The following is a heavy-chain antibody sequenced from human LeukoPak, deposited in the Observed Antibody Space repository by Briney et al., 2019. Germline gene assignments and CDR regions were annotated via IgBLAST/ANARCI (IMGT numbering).Heavy chain of an antibody. CDR3: ARSIIGTRSKFDY. V-gene: IGHV4-59*08. Sequence: SETLSLTCTVSGGSISTYYWSWIRQPPGKGLEWIGYISYSGSTNYNPSLKSRFTISLDTSKNQFALKLSSVTAADTAVYYCARSIIGTRSKFDYWGQGTLVTVSS. CDR1: GGSISTYY. CDR2: ISYSGST. D-gene: IGHD1/OR15-1a*01. J-gene: IGHJ4*02.